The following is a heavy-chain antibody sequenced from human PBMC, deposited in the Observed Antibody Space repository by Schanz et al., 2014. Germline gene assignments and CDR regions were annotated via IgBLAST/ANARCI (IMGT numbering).Heavy chain of an antibody. V-gene: IGHV3-48*01. CDR2: ISGSGGTI. CDR3: ARDRRNADLDY. J-gene: IGHJ4*02. Sequence: EVHLVESGGGLVQPGGSLRLSCAASGITFSSHSFNWVRQAPGKGLEWVSAISGSGGTIYYADSVKGRFTISRDNAKNSLYLEMNSLRAEDTALYYCARDRRNADLDYWGQGTLVTVSS. CDR1: GITFSSHS. D-gene: IGHD1-1*01.